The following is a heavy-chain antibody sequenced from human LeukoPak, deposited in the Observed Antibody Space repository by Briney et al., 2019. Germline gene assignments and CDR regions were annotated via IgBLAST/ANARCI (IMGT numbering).Heavy chain of an antibody. V-gene: IGHV3-43*02. CDR1: GFSFDDYA. Sequence: GGSLRLSCAAAGFSFDDYAMYWVRQAPGEGLQWVSVISADGDSTYYADSVTGRFTISRGNSKNSLYLQMDSLRSEDTAFYYCAKDQAPYYYATTGYPDYWGQGTLVTVSS. J-gene: IGHJ4*02. D-gene: IGHD3-22*01. CDR3: AKDQAPYYYATTGYPDY. CDR2: ISADGDST.